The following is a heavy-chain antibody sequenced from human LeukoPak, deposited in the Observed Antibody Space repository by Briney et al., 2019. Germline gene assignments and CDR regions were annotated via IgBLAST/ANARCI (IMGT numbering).Heavy chain of an antibody. CDR2: LSGSGGST. CDR1: GFTFSSYA. D-gene: IGHD6-13*01. V-gene: IGHV3-23*01. CDR3: AKVEGIAAAAEFDY. Sequence: GGSLRLSCAASGFTFSSYAMSWVRQAPGKGLEWVSALSGSGGSTYYADSVKGRFTISIDNSKNTLYLQMNSLRAEDTAVYYCAKVEGIAAAAEFDYWGQGTLVTVSS. J-gene: IGHJ4*02.